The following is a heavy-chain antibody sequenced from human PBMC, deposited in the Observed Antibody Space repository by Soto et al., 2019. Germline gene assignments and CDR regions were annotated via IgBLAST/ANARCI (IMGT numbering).Heavy chain of an antibody. Sequence: QVQLQESGPGLVKPSGTLSLTCAVSSGSVFSSNWWSWVRLPPGKGLEWIGETRNSGGANYNPSLKSRVTITVDMSTNHIFLELSSVTAADPAAYYCASHLVMAGTRGFDHWGLGTLVTVSS. CDR1: SGSVFSSNW. V-gene: IGHV4-4*02. J-gene: IGHJ4*02. CDR3: ASHLVMAGTRGFDH. D-gene: IGHD6-19*01. CDR2: TRNSGGA.